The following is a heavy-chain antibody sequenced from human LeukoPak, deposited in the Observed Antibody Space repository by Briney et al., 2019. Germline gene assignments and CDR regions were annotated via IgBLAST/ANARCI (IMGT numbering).Heavy chain of an antibody. V-gene: IGHV3-23*01. CDR2: ISGSGGST. D-gene: IGHD3-22*01. CDR1: GFTFSSYA. CDR3: AKGIRLGRMIVVMGDAFDI. J-gene: IGHJ3*02. Sequence: GGSLRLSCAASGFTFSSYAMSWVRQAPGKGLEWVSAISGSGGSTYYADSVKGRFTISRDNSKNTLYLQMNSLSAEDTAVYYCAKGIRLGRMIVVMGDAFDIWGQGTMVTVSS.